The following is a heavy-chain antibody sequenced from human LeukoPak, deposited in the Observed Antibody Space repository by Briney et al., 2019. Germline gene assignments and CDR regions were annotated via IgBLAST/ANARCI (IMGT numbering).Heavy chain of an antibody. CDR3: AKGPSKGASAGSDGLLWEL. CDR1: GFSFRSYA. V-gene: IGHV3-23*01. CDR2: VSGPGGST. J-gene: IGHJ4*02. Sequence: GGSLRLSCAASGFSFRSYAMNWVRQTAGAGLEWVSAVSGPGGSTYYTDSVRGRFTISRDNSNNTLYLQMSGLRGEDTAVYYCAKGPSKGASAGSDGLLWELWGQGTLVTVSS. D-gene: IGHD6-13*01.